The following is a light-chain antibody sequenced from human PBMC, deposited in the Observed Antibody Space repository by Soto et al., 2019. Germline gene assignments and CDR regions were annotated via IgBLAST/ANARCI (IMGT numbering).Light chain of an antibody. CDR2: DAS. CDR1: QSVSSY. CDR3: QQRSNWPIT. V-gene: IGKV3-11*01. Sequence: EIVLTQSPATLSLSPGERATLSCRASQSVSSYLAWYQQKPGQAPRILIYDASNRDTGIPARFSGSGSGTDCTLPLSRLEPEDFEVYYGQQRSNWPITFGQGTRLEIK. J-gene: IGKJ5*01.